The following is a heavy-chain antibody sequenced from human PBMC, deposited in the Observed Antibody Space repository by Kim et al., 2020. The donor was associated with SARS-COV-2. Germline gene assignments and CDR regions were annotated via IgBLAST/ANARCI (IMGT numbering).Heavy chain of an antibody. CDR3: AKGSIGYSYGLGAFDI. V-gene: IGHV3-23*01. J-gene: IGHJ3*02. CDR1: GFTFSSYA. Sequence: GGSLRLSCAASGFTFSSYAMSWVRQAPGKGLEWVSAISGSGGSTYYADSVKGRFTISRDNSKNTLYLQMNSLRAEDTAVYYCAKGSIGYSYGLGAFDIWGQGTMVTVSS. CDR2: ISGSGGST. D-gene: IGHD5-18*01.